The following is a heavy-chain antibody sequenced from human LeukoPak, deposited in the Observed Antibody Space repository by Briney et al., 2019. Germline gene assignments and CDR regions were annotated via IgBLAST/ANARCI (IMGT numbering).Heavy chain of an antibody. CDR1: GFTFSSYA. CDR2: ISYDGSNK. Sequence: PGGSLRLSCAASGFTFSSYAMHWVRQAPGKGLEWVAVISYDGSNKYYADSVKGRFTISRDNSKNTLYLQMNSLRAEDTAVYYCARAEGNTGWYYYYGMDVWGRGTTVTVSS. V-gene: IGHV3-30-3*01. D-gene: IGHD4-23*01. J-gene: IGHJ6*02. CDR3: ARAEGNTGWYYYYGMDV.